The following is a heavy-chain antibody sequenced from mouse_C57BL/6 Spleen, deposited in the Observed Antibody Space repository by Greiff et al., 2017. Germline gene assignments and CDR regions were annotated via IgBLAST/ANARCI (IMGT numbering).Heavy chain of an antibody. CDR3: ARSKRQYYGSSDY. V-gene: IGHV1-55*01. J-gene: IGHJ2*01. CDR1: GYTFTSYW. CDR2: IYPGSGST. D-gene: IGHD1-1*01. Sequence: QVQLQQSGAELVKPGASVKMSCKASGYTFTSYWITWVKQRPGQGLEWIGDIYPGSGSTNYNEKFKSKATLTVDTSSSTAYMQLSSLTSEDSAVYYCARSKRQYYGSSDYWGQGTTLTVSS.